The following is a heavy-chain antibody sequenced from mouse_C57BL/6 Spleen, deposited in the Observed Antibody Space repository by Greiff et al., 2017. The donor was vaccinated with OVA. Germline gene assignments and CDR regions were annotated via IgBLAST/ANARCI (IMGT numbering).Heavy chain of an antibody. CDR2: IDPETGGT. J-gene: IGHJ3*01. D-gene: IGHD3-2*02. V-gene: IGHV1-15*01. Sequence: QVQLQQSGAELVRPGASVTLSCKASGYTFTDYEMHWVKQTPVHGLEWIGAIDPETGGTAYKQKFKGKAILTADKSSSTAYMELSSLTSEDSAVYYCTRSGGFAYWGQGTLVTVSA. CDR1: GYTFTDYE. CDR3: TRSGGFAY.